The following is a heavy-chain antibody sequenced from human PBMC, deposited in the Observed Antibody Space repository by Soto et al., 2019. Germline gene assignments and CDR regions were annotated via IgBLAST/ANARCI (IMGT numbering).Heavy chain of an antibody. D-gene: IGHD3-3*01. V-gene: IGHV4-4*02. Sequence: SETLSLTCAVSGASITSSGWWTWVRQPPGKGLECISRISHTGGPNFNPTLMSPVTISANKSKNQFSLKLSAVTAADSAVYYCAGVSDYWTGSRLNWLHPWGQGTLVTVSS. J-gene: IGHJ5*02. CDR3: AGVSDYWTGSRLNWLHP. CDR2: ISHTGGP. CDR1: GASITSSGW.